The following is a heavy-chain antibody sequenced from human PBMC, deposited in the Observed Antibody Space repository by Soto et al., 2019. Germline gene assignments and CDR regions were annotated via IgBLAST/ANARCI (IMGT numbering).Heavy chain of an antibody. V-gene: IGHV4-59*01. CDR3: ARDKFHSGSYGGWGYYYGMDV. J-gene: IGHJ6*02. CDR1: GGSISSYY. D-gene: IGHD1-26*01. Sequence: SETLSLTCTVSGGSISSYYWSWIRQPPGKGLEWIGYIYYSGSTNYNPSLKSRVTISVDTSKNQFSLKLSSVTAADTAVYYCARDKFHSGSYGGWGYYYGMDVWGQGTTVTVSS. CDR2: IYYSGST.